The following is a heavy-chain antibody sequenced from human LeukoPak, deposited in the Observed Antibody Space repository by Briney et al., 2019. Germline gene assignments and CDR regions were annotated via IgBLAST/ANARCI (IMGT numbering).Heavy chain of an antibody. CDR1: GYSISSGYY. CDR2: IYYSGST. CDR3: AGSEGLRLGELSFKSWFDP. D-gene: IGHD3-16*02. Sequence: SETLSLTCTVSGYSISSGYYWGWIRQPPGKGLEWIGSIYYSGSTYYNPSLKSRVTISVDTSKNQFSLKLSSVTAADTAVYYCAGSEGLRLGELSFKSWFDPWGQGTLVTVSS. V-gene: IGHV4-38-2*02. J-gene: IGHJ5*02.